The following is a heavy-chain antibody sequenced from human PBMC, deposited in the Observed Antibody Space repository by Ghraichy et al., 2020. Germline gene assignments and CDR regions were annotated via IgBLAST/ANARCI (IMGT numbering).Heavy chain of an antibody. Sequence: GGSLRLSCAASGFTVSNNYMSWVRQAPGRGLEWVSLIYSGGSTYYANSVKGRFTISRDSSKNTMYLQMNSLRAEDTAVYYCVWRRAPDVGGPGTTVTVSS. V-gene: IGHV3-66*01. CDR2: IYSGGST. D-gene: IGHD2-21*01. CDR1: GFTVSNNY. J-gene: IGHJ6*02. CDR3: VWRRAPDV.